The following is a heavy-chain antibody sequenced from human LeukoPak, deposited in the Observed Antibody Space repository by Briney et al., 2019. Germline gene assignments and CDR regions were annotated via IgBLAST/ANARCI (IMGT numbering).Heavy chain of an antibody. V-gene: IGHV4-34*01. D-gene: IGHD3-10*01. CDR2: ISHSGST. Sequence: GSLRLSCAASGFTFSNAWMSWIRQPPGKGLEWIGEISHSGSTNYNPSLKSRVTISVDTSKNQFSLKLSSVTAADTAVYYCARTNGYYGSGSSPWGQGTLVTVSS. CDR1: GFTFSNAW. CDR3: ARTNGYYGSGSSP. J-gene: IGHJ5*02.